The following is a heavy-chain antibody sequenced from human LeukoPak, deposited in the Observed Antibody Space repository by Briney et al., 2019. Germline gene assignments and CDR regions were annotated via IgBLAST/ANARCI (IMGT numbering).Heavy chain of an antibody. CDR3: ARRGVAGTGIPNFDY. CDR1: GFTFSSYW. Sequence: GGSLRLSCAASGFTFSSYWMSWVRQAPGKGLEWVANIKQDGSEKYYVDSVKGRFTISRDNAKNSLYLQMNSLRAEDTAVYYCARRGVAGTGIPNFDYWGQGTLVTVSS. V-gene: IGHV3-7*03. D-gene: IGHD6-19*01. CDR2: IKQDGSEK. J-gene: IGHJ4*02.